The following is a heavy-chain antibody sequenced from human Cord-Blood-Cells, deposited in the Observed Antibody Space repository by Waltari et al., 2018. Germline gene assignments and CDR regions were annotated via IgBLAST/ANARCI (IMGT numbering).Heavy chain of an antibody. CDR3: TSRVGATYY. CDR1: GFTFSGSA. J-gene: IGHJ4*02. CDR2: SRSKANSYAT. V-gene: IGHV3-73*02. D-gene: IGHD1-26*01. Sequence: EVQLVESGGGLVQPGGSLKLSCAASGFTFSGSAMHWVRQASGKGLGWVGRSRSKANSYATAYAASVKGRFTISRDDSKNTAYLQMNSLKTEDTAVYYCTSRVGATYYWGQGTLVTVSS.